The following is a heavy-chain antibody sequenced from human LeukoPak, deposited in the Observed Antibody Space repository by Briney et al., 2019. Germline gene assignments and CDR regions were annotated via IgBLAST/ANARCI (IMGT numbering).Heavy chain of an antibody. D-gene: IGHD3-3*01. Sequence: PSETLSLTCTVSGGSISSYYWSWIRQPPGKGLEWIGYIYYSGSTNYNPSLKSRVTISVDTSKNQFSLKLSSVTAADTAVYYCARDGSGVPGNWFDPWGQGTLVTVSS. CDR2: IYYSGST. CDR3: ARDGSGVPGNWFDP. CDR1: GGSISSYY. J-gene: IGHJ5*02. V-gene: IGHV4-59*01.